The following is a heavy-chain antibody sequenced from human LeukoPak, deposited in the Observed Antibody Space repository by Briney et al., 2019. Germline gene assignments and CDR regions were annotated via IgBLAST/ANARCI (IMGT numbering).Heavy chain of an antibody. CDR2: IKSKTDGGTT. CDR3: TTDWRRVAQRWLPY. CDR1: GFTFSNAW. V-gene: IGHV3-15*01. D-gene: IGHD5-24*01. Sequence: GGSLRLSCAASGFTFSNAWMSWVRQAPGKGLEWVGRIKSKTDGGTTDYAAPVKGRFTISRDDSKNTLYLQMNSLKTEDTAVYYCTTDWRRVAQRWLPYWGQGTLVTVSS. J-gene: IGHJ4*02.